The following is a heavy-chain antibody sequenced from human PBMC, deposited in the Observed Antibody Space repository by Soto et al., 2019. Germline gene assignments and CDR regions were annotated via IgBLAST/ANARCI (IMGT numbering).Heavy chain of an antibody. CDR3: ARGRPLRTHLGAMVRGVIKYWYFDL. V-gene: IGHV4-34*01. CDR2: INHSGST. Sequence: SETLSLTCAVYGGSFSCYYWSWIRQPPGKGLEWIGEINHSGSTNYNPSLKSRVTISVDTSKNQFSLKLSSVTAADTAVYYCARGRPLRTHLGAMVRGVIKYWYFDLWGRGTLVTVSS. D-gene: IGHD3-10*01. CDR1: GGSFSCYY. J-gene: IGHJ2*01.